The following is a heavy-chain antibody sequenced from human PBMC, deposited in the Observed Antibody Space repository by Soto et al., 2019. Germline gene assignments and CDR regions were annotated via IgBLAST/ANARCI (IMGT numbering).Heavy chain of an antibody. CDR1: GGSISSYY. J-gene: IGHJ6*03. V-gene: IGHV4-59*01. D-gene: IGHD5-12*01. CDR2: IYYSGST. CDR3: ARLAETLDIPRSIYYYYYMDV. Sequence: SETLSLTCTVSGGSISSYYWSWIRQPPGKGLEWIGYIYYSGSTNYNPSLKSRVTISVDTSKNQFSLKLSSVTAADTAVYYCARLAETLDIPRSIYYYYYMDVWGKGTTVTVSS.